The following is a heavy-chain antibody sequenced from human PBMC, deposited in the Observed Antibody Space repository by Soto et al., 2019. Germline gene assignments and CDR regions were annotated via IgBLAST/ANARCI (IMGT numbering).Heavy chain of an antibody. D-gene: IGHD6-19*01. CDR2: ISGSGGST. CDR3: AKEPVASTGGVEPHAL. Sequence: EVQLLESGGGLVQPGGSLSLSCAASGLTFSSYAMSWVRQAPGKGLEWVSAISGSGGSTYYADSVKGRFTISRDNSKNKLYLQMTSLRAEDTAVYYCAKEPVASTGGVEPHALWGQRTLVTVSS. J-gene: IGHJ4*02. V-gene: IGHV3-23*01. CDR1: GLTFSSYA.